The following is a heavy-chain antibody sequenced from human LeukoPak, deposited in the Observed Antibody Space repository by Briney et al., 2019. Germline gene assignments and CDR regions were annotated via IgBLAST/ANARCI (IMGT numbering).Heavy chain of an antibody. CDR3: ARQGQLFDP. CDR2: IDPSDSHT. Sequence: GESLKISCKSSGCSFTSYWINWVRQMPGKGLEWMGRIDPSDSHTNYSPSIQGHVTLSADKSTSTAYLQWSSLKASDTAMYYCARQGQLFDPWGQGTLVTVSS. D-gene: IGHD5-24*01. CDR1: GCSFTSYW. V-gene: IGHV5-10-1*01. J-gene: IGHJ5*02.